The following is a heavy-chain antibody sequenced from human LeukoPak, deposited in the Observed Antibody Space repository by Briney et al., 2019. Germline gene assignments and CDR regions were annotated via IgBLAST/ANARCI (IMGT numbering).Heavy chain of an antibody. J-gene: IGHJ5*02. CDR2: INHSGST. Sequence: SETLSLTCAVYGGSFSGYYWSWIRQPPGKGLEWIGEINHSGSTNYNPSLKSRVTISVDTSKNQFSLKLSSVTAADTVVYYCARGSLTTSTTVTPQGGKTWFDPWGQGTLVTVSS. CDR3: ARGSLTTSTTVTPQGGKTWFDP. V-gene: IGHV4-34*01. CDR1: GGSFSGYY. D-gene: IGHD4-17*01.